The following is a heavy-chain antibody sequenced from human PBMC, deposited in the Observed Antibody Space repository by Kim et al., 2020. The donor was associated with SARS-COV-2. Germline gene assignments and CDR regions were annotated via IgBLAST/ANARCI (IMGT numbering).Heavy chain of an antibody. CDR2: IYYSGST. CDR3: ATVLRFLEENWFDP. V-gene: IGHV4-39*01. D-gene: IGHD3-3*01. J-gene: IGHJ5*02. CDR1: GGSISSSSYY. Sequence: SETLSLTCTVSGGSISSSSYYWGWIRQPPGKGLEWIGSIYYSGSTYYNPSLKSRVTISVDTSKNQFSLKLSSVTAADTAVYYCATVLRFLEENWFDPWGQGTLVTVSS.